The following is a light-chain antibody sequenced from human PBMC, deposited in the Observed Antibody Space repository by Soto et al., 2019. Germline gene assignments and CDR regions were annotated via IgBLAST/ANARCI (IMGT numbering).Light chain of an antibody. CDR3: QSCDNSLSGVV. V-gene: IGLV1-40*01. J-gene: IGLJ2*01. CDR1: SSNIGAGFD. Sequence: QSVLTQPPSVSGAPGQRIIISCTGSSSNIGAGFDVHWYQHLPGTAPKLLVYDNDNRPSGLPARFSDSRSGTSASLAITSLQADDEADYYCQSCDNSLSGVVFGGGTKLTVL. CDR2: DND.